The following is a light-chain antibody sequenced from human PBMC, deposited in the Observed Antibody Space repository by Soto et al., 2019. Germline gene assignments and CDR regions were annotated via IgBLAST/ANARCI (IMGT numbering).Light chain of an antibody. CDR2: DAS. CDR1: QSVSSY. Sequence: EIVLTQSPATLSLSPGERATLSFRASQSVSSYLAWYQQKPGQAPRLLIYDASNRATGIPARFSGSGSGTEFTLTISSLQPDDSATYYCQQYKSRRTFGQGTKVDIK. CDR3: QQYKSRRT. V-gene: IGKV3-11*01. J-gene: IGKJ1*01.